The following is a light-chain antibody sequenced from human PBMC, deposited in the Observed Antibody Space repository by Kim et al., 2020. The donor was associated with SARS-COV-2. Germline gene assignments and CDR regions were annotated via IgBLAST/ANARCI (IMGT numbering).Light chain of an antibody. CDR2: GAS. CDR1: QSVSSN. Sequence: VSPGERATLSCRARQSVSSNLAWYQQKPGQAPRLLIYGASTRATGIPARFSGSGSGTEFTLTISSLQSEDFAVYYCQQYNNWPITFGQGTRLEIK. J-gene: IGKJ5*01. V-gene: IGKV3-15*01. CDR3: QQYNNWPIT.